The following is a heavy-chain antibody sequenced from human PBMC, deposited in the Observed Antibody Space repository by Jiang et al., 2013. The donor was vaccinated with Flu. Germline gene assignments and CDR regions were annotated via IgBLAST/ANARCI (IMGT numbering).Heavy chain of an antibody. CDR2: INHSGST. CDR1: GGSFSGYY. CDR3: ARHTIFGVVIPYYFDY. V-gene: IGHV4-34*01. D-gene: IGHD3-3*01. J-gene: IGHJ4*02. Sequence: SLTCAVYGGSFSGYYWSWIRQPPGKGLEWIGEINHSGSTNYNPSLKSRVTISVDTSKNQFSLKLSSVTAADTAVYYCARHTIFGVVIPYYFDYWGQGTLVTVSS.